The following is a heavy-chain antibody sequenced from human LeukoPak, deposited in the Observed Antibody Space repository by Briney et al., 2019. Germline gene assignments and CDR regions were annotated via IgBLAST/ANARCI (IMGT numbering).Heavy chain of an antibody. Sequence: WGSLRLSCAASGFTFSSYALSWVRQPPAKGLEWVSAISCSGGSTYYAHSLKSRFTISRDYSTNTPYLQMNSLRAEDTAVYYCEKGGSCSGGSCYSGSVVDYWGQGTMVTVSS. D-gene: IGHD2-15*01. CDR1: GFTFSSYA. CDR3: EKGGSCSGGSCYSGSVVDY. J-gene: IGHJ4*02. CDR2: ISCSGGST. V-gene: IGHV3-23*01.